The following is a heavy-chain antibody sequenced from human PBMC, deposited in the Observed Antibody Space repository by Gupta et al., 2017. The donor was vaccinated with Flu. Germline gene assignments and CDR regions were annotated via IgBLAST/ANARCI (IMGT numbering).Heavy chain of an antibody. CDR3: ARGVDDAFEI. V-gene: IGHV1-2*02. J-gene: IGHJ3*02. D-gene: IGHD3-3*01. CDR1: GFTFSAYY. CDR2: INPNSGGR. Sequence: QVQLVQSGHEVEQPGASVKVSRKASGFTFSAYYMYWVRQAPGQGLECMGWINPNSGGRKYAQKFQGRVTMTRDTSISTVYVEMNRLTYDDTASYYCARGVDDAFEIWGQGTMVTVSP.